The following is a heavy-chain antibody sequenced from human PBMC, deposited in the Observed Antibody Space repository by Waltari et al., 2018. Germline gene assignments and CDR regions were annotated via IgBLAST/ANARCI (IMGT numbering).Heavy chain of an antibody. CDR3: ARDRIVATTKRTNWFDP. D-gene: IGHD5-12*01. CDR1: GYTFTSYA. CDR2: INAGNGNT. V-gene: IGHV1-3*01. J-gene: IGHJ5*02. Sequence: QVQLVQSGAEVKKPGASVKVSCKASGYTFTSYAMHWVRQAPGQRLEWMGWINAGNGNTKYSQKFPGRVTITRDTSASTAYMELSSLRSEDTAVYYCARDRIVATTKRTNWFDPWGQGTLVTVSS.